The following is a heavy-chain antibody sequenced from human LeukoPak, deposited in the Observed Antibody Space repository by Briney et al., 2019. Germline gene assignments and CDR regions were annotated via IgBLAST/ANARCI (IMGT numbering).Heavy chain of an antibody. Sequence: SETLSLTCTVSGGSISSSGSYWDWIRQPPGKGLEWIGEINHSGSTNYNPSLKSRVTISVDTSKNQFSLKLSSVTAADTAVYYCARGGHYYDSSGYWSDAFDIWGQGTMVTVSS. CDR3: ARGGHYYDSSGYWSDAFDI. CDR1: GGSISSSGSY. V-gene: IGHV4-39*07. D-gene: IGHD3-22*01. CDR2: INHSGST. J-gene: IGHJ3*02.